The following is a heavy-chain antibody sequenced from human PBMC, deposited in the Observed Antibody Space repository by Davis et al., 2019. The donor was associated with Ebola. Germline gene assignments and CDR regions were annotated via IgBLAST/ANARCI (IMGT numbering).Heavy chain of an antibody. D-gene: IGHD3-3*01. CDR3: ARDYSPHGFWSGYLLTNHYYYGMDV. J-gene: IGHJ6*02. CDR2: IKQDGSEK. V-gene: IGHV3-7*01. Sequence: GESLKISCAASGFTFSSYWMSWVRQAPGKGLEWVANIKQDGSEKYYVDSVKGRFTISRDNAKNSLYLQMNSLGAEDTAVYYCARDYSPHGFWSGYLLTNHYYYGMDVWGQGTTVTVSS. CDR1: GFTFSSYW.